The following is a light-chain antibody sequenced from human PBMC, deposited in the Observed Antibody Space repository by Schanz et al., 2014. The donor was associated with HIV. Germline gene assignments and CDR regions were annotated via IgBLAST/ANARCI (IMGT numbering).Light chain of an antibody. CDR2: SAS. Sequence: EIELTQSPGTLSLSPGERATLSCRASQSLTSRYLAWYLQKPGQAPRLLIYSASSRATGIPDRFSGSGSGTDFTLTITRLEPEDSAVYYCQHYGSSYTFGQGTNLEI. V-gene: IGKV3-20*01. CDR1: QSLTSRY. CDR3: QHYGSSYT. J-gene: IGKJ2*01.